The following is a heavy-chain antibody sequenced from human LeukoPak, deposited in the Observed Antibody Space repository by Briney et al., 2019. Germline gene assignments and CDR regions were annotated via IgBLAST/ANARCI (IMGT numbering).Heavy chain of an antibody. CDR1: GFSFSSYA. CDR2: ISYDGSNK. V-gene: IGHV3-30*04. D-gene: IGHD3-10*01. Sequence: PGGSLRLSCAPSGFSFSSYAMHWVRPAPGKGVEWVAVISYDGSNKYYADSVKGRFTISRDHSKNTLYLRMNSLRADDTAVYYCARDAGSGSYFDYWGQGTLVTVSS. J-gene: IGHJ4*02. CDR3: ARDAGSGSYFDY.